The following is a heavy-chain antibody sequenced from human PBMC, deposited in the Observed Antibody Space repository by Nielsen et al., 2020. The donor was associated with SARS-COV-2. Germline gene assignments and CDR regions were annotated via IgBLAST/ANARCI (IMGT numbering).Heavy chain of an antibody. J-gene: IGHJ6*02. CDR2: ISYDGSNK. V-gene: IGHV3-30*18. CDR3: AKAITMVRGVIPYYYYGMDV. D-gene: IGHD3-10*01. Sequence: VRQAPGKGLEWVAVISYDGSNKYYADSVKGRFTISRDNSKNTLYLQMNSLRAVDTAVYYCAKAITMVRGVIPYYYYGMDVWGQGTTVTVSS.